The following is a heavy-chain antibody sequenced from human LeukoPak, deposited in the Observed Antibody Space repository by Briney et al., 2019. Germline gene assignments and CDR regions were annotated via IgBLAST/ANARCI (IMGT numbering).Heavy chain of an antibody. V-gene: IGHV3-7*03. J-gene: IGHJ4*02. D-gene: IGHD6-13*01. CDR3: ATSTAAAGTD. CDR2: IKQDGSEK. Sequence: GGSLRLSCAASGFTFGSYWMSWVRQAPGKGLKWVANIKQDGSEKYYVDSVKGRFTISRDNAQNSLYLQMNSLRAEDTAIYYCATSTAAAGTDWGQGTLVTVSS. CDR1: GFTFGSYW.